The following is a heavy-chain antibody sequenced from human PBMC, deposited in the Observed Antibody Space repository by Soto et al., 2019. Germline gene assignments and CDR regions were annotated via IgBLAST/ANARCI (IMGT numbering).Heavy chain of an antibody. CDR1: GFTFSSYA. Sequence: EVQLVESGGGLVQPGGSLRLSCAASGFTFSSYAMHWVRQAPRKGLEYVSAISSNGGSTYYANSVKGRFTISRDNSKNTLYLQMGSLRAEDMAVYYCAREGYCSSASGYSFDYWGQGTLVTVSS. J-gene: IGHJ4*02. CDR2: ISSNGGST. V-gene: IGHV3-64*01. CDR3: AREGYCSSASGYSFDY. D-gene: IGHD2-2*01.